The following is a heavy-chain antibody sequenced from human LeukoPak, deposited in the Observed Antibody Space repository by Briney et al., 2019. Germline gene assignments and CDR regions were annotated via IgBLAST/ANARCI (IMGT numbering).Heavy chain of an antibody. Sequence: GGSLRLSCAASGFSFSDHYMDWVRQAPGKGLEWVSSISSSSSYIYYADSVKGRFTISRDNAKNSLYLQMNSLRAEDTAVYYCARNSPGFDPWGQGTLVTVSS. CDR1: GFSFSDHY. V-gene: IGHV3-21*01. J-gene: IGHJ5*02. CDR3: ARNSPGFDP. D-gene: IGHD4-23*01. CDR2: ISSSSSYI.